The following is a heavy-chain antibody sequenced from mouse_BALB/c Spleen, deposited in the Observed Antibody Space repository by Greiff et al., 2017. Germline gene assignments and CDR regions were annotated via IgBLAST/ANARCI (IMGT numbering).Heavy chain of an antibody. CDR3: ARHSSDYYGSSSWFAY. V-gene: IGHV5-6*01. CDR1: GFTFSSYG. D-gene: IGHD1-1*01. Sequence: EVKVVESGGDLVKPGGSLKLSCAASGFTFSSYGMSWVRQTPDKRLEWVATISSGGSYTYYPDSVKGRFTISRDNAKNTLYLQMSSLKSEDTAMYYCARHSSDYYGSSSWFAYWGQGTLVTVSA. CDR2: ISSGGSYT. J-gene: IGHJ3*01.